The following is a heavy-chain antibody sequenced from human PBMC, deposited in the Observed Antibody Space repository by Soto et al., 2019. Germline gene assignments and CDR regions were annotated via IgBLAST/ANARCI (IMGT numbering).Heavy chain of an antibody. D-gene: IGHD2-2*01. CDR2: IYSDGTT. Sequence: TLSLTCTVSGGSISGYYWSWVRQPAGKGLEWVGRIYSDGTTNYSPSLKSRVTMSLDTSKDQFSLHLNSVTAADTAVYYCSRVGCSNSKCYTRGMDVWGQGTTGTVS. V-gene: IGHV4-4*07. CDR3: SRVGCSNSKCYTRGMDV. J-gene: IGHJ6*02. CDR1: GGSISGYY.